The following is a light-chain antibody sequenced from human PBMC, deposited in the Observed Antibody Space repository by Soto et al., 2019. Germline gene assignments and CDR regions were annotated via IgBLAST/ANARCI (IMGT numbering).Light chain of an antibody. CDR2: AAS. CDR1: QTIMTY. CDR3: QQSYKSPQT. J-gene: IGKJ1*01. V-gene: IGKV1-39*01. Sequence: DIQMTQSPSSLSASVGDEVTITCRASQTIMTYLNWYQLKPGKPPRLLIYAASSLQSGVPSRFSGSGSGTDFTLPISSLQPEDFATYSCQQSYKSPQTFGRGTTVDIK.